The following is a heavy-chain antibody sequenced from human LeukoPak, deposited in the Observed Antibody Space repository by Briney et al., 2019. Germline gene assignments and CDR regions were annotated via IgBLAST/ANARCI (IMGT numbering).Heavy chain of an antibody. CDR3: ARSVAGDYSSGFDY. CDR2: IIPIFGTA. CDR1: GGTFSSYA. D-gene: IGHD6-19*01. V-gene: IGHV1-69*01. Sequence: ASVKVSCKASGGTFSSYAISWVRQAPGQGLECMGGIIPIFGTANYAQKFQGRVTITADESTSTASMELSSLRSEDTAVYYCARSVAGDYSSGFDYWGRGTLVTVSS. J-gene: IGHJ4*02.